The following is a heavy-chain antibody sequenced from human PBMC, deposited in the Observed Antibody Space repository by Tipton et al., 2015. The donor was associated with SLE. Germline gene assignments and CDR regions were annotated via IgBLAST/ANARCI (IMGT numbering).Heavy chain of an antibody. Sequence: TLSLTCTVSGGSISRSTYHWGWIRQPPGKGLEWIGNFYFLGSTFYNPSLKSRVTISVDTAKGQFSLKLISVTAADTAVYYCARGRLPPDRDYYYYYMDVWGKGTTVTISS. CDR2: FYFLGST. V-gene: IGHV4-39*01. J-gene: IGHJ6*03. CDR3: ARGRLPPDRDYYYYYMDV. D-gene: IGHD1-14*01. CDR1: GGSISRSTYH.